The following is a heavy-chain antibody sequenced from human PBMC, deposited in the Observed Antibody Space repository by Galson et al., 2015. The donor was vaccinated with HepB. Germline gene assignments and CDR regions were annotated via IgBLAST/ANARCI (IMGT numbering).Heavy chain of an antibody. J-gene: IGHJ4*02. Sequence: SVKVSCKASGYTFSSSYMHWVRQAPGQGLEWMGIINPSGGSTTYAQKFQGRLTMTRDTSTSTVYMELSSLRSEDTALYYCAREKAVASTIIDYWGQGTLVTVSS. CDR2: INPSGGST. CDR3: AREKAVASTIIDY. D-gene: IGHD6-19*01. V-gene: IGHV1-46*01. CDR1: GYTFSSSY.